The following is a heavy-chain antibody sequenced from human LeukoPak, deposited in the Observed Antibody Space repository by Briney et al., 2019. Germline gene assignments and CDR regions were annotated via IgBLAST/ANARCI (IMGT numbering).Heavy chain of an antibody. CDR3: ASSGRFGERDV. J-gene: IGHJ6*02. Sequence: SETLSLTCTVSGGSISSYYWSWIRQPPGKGLEWIGYIYYSGSTNYNPSLKSRVTISVDTSKNQFSLKLSSVTAADTAVYYCASSGRFGERDVWGQGTTVTVSS. CDR1: GGSISSYY. V-gene: IGHV4-59*08. D-gene: IGHD3-10*01. CDR2: IYYSGST.